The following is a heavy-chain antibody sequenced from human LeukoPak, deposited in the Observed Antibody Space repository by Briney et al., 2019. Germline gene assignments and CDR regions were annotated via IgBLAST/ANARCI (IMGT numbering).Heavy chain of an antibody. V-gene: IGHV3-23*01. CDR3: ARVLGYCSSTSCAYNWFDP. J-gene: IGHJ5*02. CDR2: ISDSGANT. D-gene: IGHD2-2*01. Sequence: GGTLRLSCAASGFTFTKYGMSWVRLASEKGLEWVSGISDSGANTYYTASVKGRFTISRDNAKNSLYLQMNSLRAEDTAVYYCARVLGYCSSTSCAYNWFDPWGQGTLVTVSS. CDR1: GFTFTKYG.